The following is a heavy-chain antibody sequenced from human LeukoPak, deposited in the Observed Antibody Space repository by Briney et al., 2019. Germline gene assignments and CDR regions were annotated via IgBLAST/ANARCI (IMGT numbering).Heavy chain of an antibody. CDR1: GFTFSSYA. J-gene: IGHJ4*02. CDR3: AKGLNLPSYYFDY. V-gene: IGHV3-23*01. Sequence: PGGSLRLSCAASGFTFSSYAMSWVRQAPGKGLEWVSAISGSGGSTYYADSVKGRFTISRDNSKNTLYLQMNSLRAEETAVYYCAKGLNLPSYYFDYWGQGTLVTVSS. D-gene: IGHD6-19*01. CDR2: ISGSGGST.